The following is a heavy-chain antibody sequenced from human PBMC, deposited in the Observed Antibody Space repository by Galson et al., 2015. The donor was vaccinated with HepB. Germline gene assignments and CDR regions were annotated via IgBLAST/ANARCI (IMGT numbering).Heavy chain of an antibody. V-gene: IGHV3-11*05. D-gene: IGHD4-23*01. CDR2: ISSRSRYT. Sequence: SLRLSCAASGFTFSDYYMSWLRQAPGKGLEWVSYISSRSRYTNYADSVKGRFTISRDNAKNSLYLQMNSLRVEDTAVYFCARDVNSYGHFDYWGQGTLVTVSS. CDR3: ARDVNSYGHFDY. J-gene: IGHJ4*02. CDR1: GFTFSDYY.